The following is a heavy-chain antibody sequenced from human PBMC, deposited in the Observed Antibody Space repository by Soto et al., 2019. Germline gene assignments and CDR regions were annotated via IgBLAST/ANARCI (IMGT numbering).Heavy chain of an antibody. CDR3: ARFKYYDFWSGYYTYDYYFDY. CDR2: INHSGST. V-gene: IGHV4-34*01. Sequence: SETLSLTCAVFGGAFSGYYWSWIRPPPGKGLELIGEINHSGSTNYNPSLKSRVTISVDTSKNQFSLKLSSVTAADTAVYYCARFKYYDFWSGYYTYDYYFDYWGQGTLVTV. D-gene: IGHD3-3*01. CDR1: GGAFSGYY. J-gene: IGHJ4*02.